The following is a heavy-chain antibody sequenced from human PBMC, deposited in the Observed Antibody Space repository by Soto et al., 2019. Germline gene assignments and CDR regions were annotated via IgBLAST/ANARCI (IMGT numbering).Heavy chain of an antibody. CDR1: GGTFSSYA. J-gene: IGHJ3*02. CDR3: AHKYYYDSSGYSIEDAFDI. D-gene: IGHD3-22*01. Sequence: SVKVSCKASGGTFSSYAISWVRQAPGQGLEWMGGIIPIFGTANYAQKFQGRVTITADKSTSTAYMELSSLRSEDTAVYYCAHKYYYDSSGYSIEDAFDIWGQGTMVTVSS. V-gene: IGHV1-69*06. CDR2: IIPIFGTA.